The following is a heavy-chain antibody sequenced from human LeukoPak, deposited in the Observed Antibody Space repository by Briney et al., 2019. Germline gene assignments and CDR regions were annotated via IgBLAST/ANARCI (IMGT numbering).Heavy chain of an antibody. V-gene: IGHV4-39*01. D-gene: IGHD2-15*01. J-gene: IGHJ5*02. Sequence: SETLSLTCAVSGASFSSASDYWGWIRQPPGKGLEWLGSIYYGGSTYDNPSLRSRVTISVDTSKNQFSLKLTSVTAADTAVYYCARIGGGSWRNPGYWFDPWGQGNLVTVSS. CDR3: ARIGGGSWRNPGYWFDP. CDR2: IYYGGST. CDR1: GASFSSASDY.